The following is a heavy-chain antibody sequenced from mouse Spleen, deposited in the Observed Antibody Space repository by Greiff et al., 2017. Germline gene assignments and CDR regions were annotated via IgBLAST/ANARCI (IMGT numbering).Heavy chain of an antibody. CDR3: ARSGYYWYFDV. CDR2: IDPFNGGT. Sequence: VQLKESGPELMKPGASVKISCKASGYSFTSYYMHWVKQSHGKSLEWIGYIDPFNGGTSYNQKFKGKATLTVDKSSSTAYMHLSSLTSEDSAVYYCARSGYYWYFDVWGAGTTVTVSS. V-gene: IGHV1S135*01. D-gene: IGHD1-3*01. J-gene: IGHJ1*01. CDR1: GYSFTSYY.